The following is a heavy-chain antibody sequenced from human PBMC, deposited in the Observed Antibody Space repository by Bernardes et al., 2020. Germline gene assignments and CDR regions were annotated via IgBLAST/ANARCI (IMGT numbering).Heavy chain of an antibody. CDR2: ISSSSSYI. J-gene: IGHJ6*02. CDR3: ARRGVYDYIWGSYRYDYYGMDV. V-gene: IGHV3-21*01. CDR1: GFTFSSYS. Sequence: GGSLRLSCAASGFTFSSYSMNWVRQAPGKGLEWVSSISSSSSYIYYADSVKGRFTISRDNAKNSLYLQMNSLRAEDTAVYYCARRGVYDYIWGSYRYDYYGMDVWGQGTTVTVSS. D-gene: IGHD3-16*02.